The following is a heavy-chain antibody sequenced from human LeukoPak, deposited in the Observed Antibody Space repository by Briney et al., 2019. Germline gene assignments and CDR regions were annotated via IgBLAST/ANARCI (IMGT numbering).Heavy chain of an antibody. CDR3: ARGEAVTTFDY. CDR1: GGSFSGYY. V-gene: IGHV4-34*01. CDR2: INHSGST. D-gene: IGHD4-17*01. Sequence: SETLSLTCAVYGGSFSGYYWSWIRQPPGKGLEWIGEINHSGSTNYNPSLKSRVTISVDTSKNQFSLKLSSVTAVDTAVYYCARGEAVTTFDYWGQGTLVTVSS. J-gene: IGHJ4*02.